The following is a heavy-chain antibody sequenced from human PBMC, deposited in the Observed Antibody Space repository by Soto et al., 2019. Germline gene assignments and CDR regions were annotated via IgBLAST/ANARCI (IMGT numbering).Heavy chain of an antibody. D-gene: IGHD6-19*01. CDR2: ISGSGGST. V-gene: IGHV3-23*01. Sequence: GGSLRLSCAASGFTFSSYAMSWVRQAPGKGLEWVSAISGSGGSTYYADSVKGRFTISRDNSKNTLYLQMNSLRAEDTAVYYCASQQWLVGGLDYWGQGTLVTVSS. J-gene: IGHJ4*02. CDR3: ASQQWLVGGLDY. CDR1: GFTFSSYA.